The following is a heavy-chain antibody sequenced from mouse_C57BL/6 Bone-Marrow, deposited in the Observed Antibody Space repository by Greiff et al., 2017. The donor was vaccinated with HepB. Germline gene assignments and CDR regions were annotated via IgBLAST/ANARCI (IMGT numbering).Heavy chain of an antibody. V-gene: IGHV5-12*01. J-gene: IGHJ4*01. CDR1: GFTFSDYY. CDR2: ISNGGGST. Sequence: EVKLVESGGGLVQPGGSLKLSCAASGFTFSDYYMYWVRQTPEKRLEWVAYISNGGGSTYYPDTVKGRFTISRDNAKNTLYLQMSRLKSEDTAMYYCARADGYSMDYWGQGTSGTASS. CDR3: ARADGYSMDY. D-gene: IGHD2-3*01.